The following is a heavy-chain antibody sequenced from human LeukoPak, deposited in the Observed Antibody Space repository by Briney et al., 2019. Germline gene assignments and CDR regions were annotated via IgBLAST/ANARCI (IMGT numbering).Heavy chain of an antibody. Sequence: KSSQTLSLTCTVSGGSISSGGYYWSWIRQHPGKGLEWIGYIYYSGSTYYNPSLKSRVTISVDTSKNQFSLKLSSVTAADTAVYYCARAHTEIQRSPYFDYWGQGTLVTVSS. J-gene: IGHJ4*02. CDR2: IYYSGST. CDR3: ARAHTEIQRSPYFDY. CDR1: GGSISSGGYY. V-gene: IGHV4-31*03. D-gene: IGHD5-18*01.